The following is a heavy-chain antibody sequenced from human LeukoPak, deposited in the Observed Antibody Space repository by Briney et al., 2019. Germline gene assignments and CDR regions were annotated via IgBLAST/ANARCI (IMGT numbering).Heavy chain of an antibody. V-gene: IGHV4-38-2*02. J-gene: IGHJ4*02. D-gene: IGHD3-10*01. CDR1: GYSLSIGYY. CDR3: ARVGARGTMVRGAPPRGY. Sequence: SGTLSLTCTVSGYSLSIGYYWGWIRHPPGKGLEGIGRIYHMEGTYYNPSLRTRATIPVETPKNNFSLKLSSVTAADTAVYYCARVGARGTMVRGAPPRGYWGQGTLVTVSS. CDR2: IYHMEGT.